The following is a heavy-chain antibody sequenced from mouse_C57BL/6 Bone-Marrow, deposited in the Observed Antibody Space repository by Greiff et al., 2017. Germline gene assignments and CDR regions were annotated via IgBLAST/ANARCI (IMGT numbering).Heavy chain of an antibody. D-gene: IGHD1-1*01. CDR3: ARDTTVVAYYLDD. CDR1: GYTFTSYW. J-gene: IGHJ2*01. CDR2: IHPNRGST. V-gene: IGHV1-64*01. Sequence: QVQLQQPGAELVKPGASVKLSCKASGYTFTSYWMHWVKQRPGQGLEWIGMIHPNRGSTNYNEKFKSKATLTVDKSSSTAYMQLSSLTSEDSAVYYGARDTTVVAYYLDDWGQGTTLTVSS.